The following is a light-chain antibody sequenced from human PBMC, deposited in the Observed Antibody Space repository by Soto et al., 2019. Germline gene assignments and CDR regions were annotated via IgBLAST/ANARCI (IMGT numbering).Light chain of an antibody. CDR1: SSDVGGYNY. J-gene: IGLJ1*01. V-gene: IGLV2-11*01. CDR3: CSYAGTPYV. Sequence: QSALTQPASVSGSPGQSITISCTGTSSDVGGYNYVSWYQHHPGKAPKLMIYGVSARPSGVPDRFSGSKSGNTASLTISGLQAEDEADYYCCSYAGTPYVFGTGTKVTVL. CDR2: GVS.